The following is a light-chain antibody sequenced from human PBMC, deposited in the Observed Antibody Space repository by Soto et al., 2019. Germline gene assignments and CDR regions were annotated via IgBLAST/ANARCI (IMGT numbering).Light chain of an antibody. CDR3: QTWGTGFHVA. V-gene: IGLV4-69*01. Sequence: QPVLTQSPSASASLGASVKLTCTLSSGHSNYAIAWHQQQPEKGPRYLMKLISDGSHSKGDGIPDRFSGSSSGAERYLTISSLQSEDEADYYCQTWGTGFHVAFGGGTKLTVL. J-gene: IGLJ2*01. CDR2: LISDGSH. CDR1: SGHSNYA.